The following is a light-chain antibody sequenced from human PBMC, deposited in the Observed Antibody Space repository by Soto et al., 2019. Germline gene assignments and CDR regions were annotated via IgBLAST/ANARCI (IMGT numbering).Light chain of an antibody. J-gene: IGLJ1*01. CDR3: QSYDSSLSGYV. CDR1: SSDVGTYKY. CDR2: EVS. Sequence: QSALTQPPSASGSPGQSVTISCTGTSSDVGTYKYVSWYQQHPGKAPKLMIYEVSKRPSGVPDRFSGSKSGNTASLTVSGLQAEDEADYYCQSYDSSLSGYVFGTGTKVTVL. V-gene: IGLV2-8*01.